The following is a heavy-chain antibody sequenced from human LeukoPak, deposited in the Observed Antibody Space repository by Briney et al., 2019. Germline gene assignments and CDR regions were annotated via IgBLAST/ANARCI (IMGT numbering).Heavy chain of an antibody. D-gene: IGHD1-26*01. CDR3: ARDRRVGATWSVGAFDI. V-gene: IGHV3-48*03. CDR2: ISSSGDSI. CDR1: GFSLTTYE. Sequence: GGSLRLSCAASGFSLTTYEMNWVRQAPGKGLEWVSYISSSGDSIYYADSVKGRFTISRDNAKNSLSLQMNSLRAEDTAIYYCARDRRVGATWSVGAFDIWSQGTTVTVSS. J-gene: IGHJ3*02.